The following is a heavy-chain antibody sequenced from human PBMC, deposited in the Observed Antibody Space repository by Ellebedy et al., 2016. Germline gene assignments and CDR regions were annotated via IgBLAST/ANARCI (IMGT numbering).Heavy chain of an antibody. J-gene: IGHJ4*02. V-gene: IGHV1-18*04. D-gene: IGHD3-10*01. CDR1: GYTFTTYS. CDR2: VNTFSGNT. CDR3: AKTSGWGYGEN. Sequence: ASVKVSCXASGYTFTTYSITWVRQVPGQALEWMGIVNTFSGNTKFAQKFQGRVSMTTDSSTHTAYMDLRSLRSDDTAMYYCAKTSGWGYGENWGQGTLVTVSS.